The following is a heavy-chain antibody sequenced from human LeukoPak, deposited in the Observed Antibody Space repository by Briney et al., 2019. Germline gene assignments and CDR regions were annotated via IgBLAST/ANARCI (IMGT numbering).Heavy chain of an antibody. D-gene: IGHD5-12*01. Sequence: GGSLRLSCEASGFTFSAYAMTWVRQAPGKGLEWVAVISIDGSEKYYADSVKGRFTISRDNSKNTLYLQMNSLRGDDTAVYYCANPQSRGYDYLDYWGQGTLVTVSS. V-gene: IGHV3-30*18. CDR2: ISIDGSEK. J-gene: IGHJ4*02. CDR3: ANPQSRGYDYLDY. CDR1: GFTFSAYA.